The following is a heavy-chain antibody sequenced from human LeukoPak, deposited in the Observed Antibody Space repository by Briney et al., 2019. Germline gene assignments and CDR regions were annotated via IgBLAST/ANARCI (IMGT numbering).Heavy chain of an antibody. CDR2: INSDGSST. V-gene: IGHV3-74*01. CDR3: ARGYGGKTDY. D-gene: IGHD4-23*01. J-gene: IGHJ4*02. CDR1: GFTFSGYW. Sequence: PGGSLRLSCTASGFTFSGYWMSWVRQAPGKGLVWVSRINSDGSSTSYADSVKGRFTISRDNAKNTLHLQMNSLRAEDTAVYYCARGYGGKTDYWGQGTLVTVSS.